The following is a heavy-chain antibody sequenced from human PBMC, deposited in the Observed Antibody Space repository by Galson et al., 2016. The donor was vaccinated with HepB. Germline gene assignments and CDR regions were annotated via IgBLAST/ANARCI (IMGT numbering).Heavy chain of an antibody. CDR1: GFTFSSYW. D-gene: IGHD3-16*01. CDR3: ERDKGADTPVAY. Sequence: SLRLSCAASGFTFSSYWIHWVRQAPGKGLVWVSRITSDGSSITYADFVKGRFTVSRDNAKNTVYLQMTRLRVEDTAVYYCERDKGADTPVAYWSQGSRVTVAS. V-gene: IGHV3-74*03. CDR2: ITSDGSSI. J-gene: IGHJ4*02.